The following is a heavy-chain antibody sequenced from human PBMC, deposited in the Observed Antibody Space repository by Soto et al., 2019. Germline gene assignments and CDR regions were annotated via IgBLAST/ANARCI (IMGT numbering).Heavy chain of an antibody. J-gene: IGHJ5*02. CDR3: ARAVLLWFGELSEPGGWFDP. CDR2: IYYSGST. Sequence: SETLSLTCTVSGGSISSYYWSWIRQPPGKGLEWIGYIYYSGSTNYNPSLKSRVTISVDTSKNQFSLKLSSVTAADTAVYYCARAVLLWFGELSEPGGWFDPWGQGTLVTVSS. D-gene: IGHD3-10*01. CDR1: GGSISSYY. V-gene: IGHV4-59*01.